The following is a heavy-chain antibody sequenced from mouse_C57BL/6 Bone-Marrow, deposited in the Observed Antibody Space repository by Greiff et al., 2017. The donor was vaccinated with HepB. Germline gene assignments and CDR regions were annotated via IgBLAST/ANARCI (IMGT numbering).Heavy chain of an antibody. J-gene: IGHJ2*01. V-gene: IGHV1-69*01. Sequence: VQLQQPGAELVMPGASVKLSCKASGYTFTSYWMHWVKQRPGQGLEWIGEIDPSDSYTNYNLKFKGKSTLTVDKSSSTAYMQLSSLTSEDSAVYYCAITAQAAFDYWGQGTTLTVSS. CDR1: GYTFTSYW. CDR3: AITAQAAFDY. D-gene: IGHD3-2*02. CDR2: IDPSDSYT.